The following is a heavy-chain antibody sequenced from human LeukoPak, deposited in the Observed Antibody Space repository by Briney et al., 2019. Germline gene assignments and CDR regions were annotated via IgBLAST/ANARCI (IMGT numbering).Heavy chain of an antibody. V-gene: IGHV4-59*01. D-gene: IGHD3-10*01. CDR2: IYYSGST. CDR1: GGSISSYY. J-gene: IGHJ5*02. CDR3: AREIWFGGSNWFDP. Sequence: SETLSLTCTVSGGSISSYYWSWIRQPPGKGLEWIGYIYYSGSTNYNPSLKSRVTISVDTSKNQFSLQLSSVTAADTAVYYCAREIWFGGSNWFDPWGQGTLVTVSS.